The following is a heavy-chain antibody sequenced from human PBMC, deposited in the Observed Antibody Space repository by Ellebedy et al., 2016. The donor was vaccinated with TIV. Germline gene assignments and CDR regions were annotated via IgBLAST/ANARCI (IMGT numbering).Heavy chain of an antibody. CDR3: AKAVERGALDI. CDR2: ISWNSGVI. V-gene: IGHV3-9*03. J-gene: IGHJ3*02. Sequence: SLKISCDASGFTFDDYAMHWVRQAPGKGLEWVSGISWNSGVIEYADSVKGRFTISRDNAKNSVFLQMNSLRVEDMALYYCAKAVERGALDIWGQGTVATVSP. CDR1: GFTFDDYA. D-gene: IGHD1-26*01.